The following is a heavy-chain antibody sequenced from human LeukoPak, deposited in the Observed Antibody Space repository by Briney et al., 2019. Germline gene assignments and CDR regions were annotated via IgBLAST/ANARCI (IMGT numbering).Heavy chain of an antibody. J-gene: IGHJ6*03. V-gene: IGHV4-30-4*07. CDR1: GGSISSGSYS. CDR2: MFYSGST. D-gene: IGHD2-21*02. CDR3: AREGLLAYCGGDCQRHYYYYYMDV. Sequence: PSETLSLPCAVSGGSISSGSYSWSWIRQPPGKGLEWIGYMFYSGSTYYNPSLKSRVTISVDTSKNQFSLKLSSVTAADTAVYYCAREGLLAYCGGDCQRHYYYYYMDVWGKGTTVTISS.